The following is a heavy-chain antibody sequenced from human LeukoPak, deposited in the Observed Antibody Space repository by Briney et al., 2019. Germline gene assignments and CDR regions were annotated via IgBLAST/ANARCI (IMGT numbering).Heavy chain of an antibody. CDR2: IYYSGST. CDR1: GGSVSSGSYY. J-gene: IGHJ4*02. CDR3: ARVGGGPYYDILTGFDY. Sequence: SETLSLTCTVYGGSVSSGSYYWSWIRQPPGKGLEWIGYIYYSGSTNYNPSLKSRVTISVDTSKNQFSLKLSSVTAADTAVYYCARVGGGPYYDILTGFDYWGQGTLVTVSS. D-gene: IGHD3-9*01. V-gene: IGHV4-61*01.